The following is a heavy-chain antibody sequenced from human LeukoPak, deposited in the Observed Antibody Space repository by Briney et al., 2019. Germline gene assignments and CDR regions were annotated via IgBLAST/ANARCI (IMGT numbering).Heavy chain of an antibody. CDR1: GVSISTSVYY. D-gene: IGHD2-2*01. Sequence: PSETLSLTCSVSGVSISTSVYYWGWIRQPPGKGLEWIGYIYHSGSTYYNPSLKSRVTISVDRSKNQFPLKLSSVTAADTAVYYCARESTSCCDYWGQGTLVTVSS. V-gene: IGHV4-30-2*01. CDR3: ARESTSCCDY. J-gene: IGHJ4*02. CDR2: IYHSGST.